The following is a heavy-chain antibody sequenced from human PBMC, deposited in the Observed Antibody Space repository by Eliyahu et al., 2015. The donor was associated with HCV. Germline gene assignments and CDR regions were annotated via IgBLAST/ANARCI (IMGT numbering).Heavy chain of an antibody. Sequence: QLQLQESGPGLVKPSETLSLTCTVSGGSIXSSSYYWGWTRQPPGKGLEWXGSXYYSGSTYYNPXLKSRVTISVDTSKNQFSLKLSSVTAADTAVYYCARAVTIFGVVTTTAFDYWGQGTLVTVSS. V-gene: IGHV4-39*07. D-gene: IGHD3-3*01. CDR3: ARAVTIFGVVTTTAFDY. J-gene: IGHJ4*02. CDR2: XYYSGST. CDR1: GGSIXSSSYY.